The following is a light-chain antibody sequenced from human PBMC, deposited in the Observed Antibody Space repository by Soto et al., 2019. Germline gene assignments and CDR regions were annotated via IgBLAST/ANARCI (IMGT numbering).Light chain of an antibody. Sequence: DIQMTQSPSTLSASVGDRVTITCRASQSISSWLAWYQQKPGKAPKLLIYKASSLESGVPSRFSGSGSGTEFTLTISSLQPDDFATYYCQQYNSYRGAFGQGTQVDIK. J-gene: IGKJ1*01. V-gene: IGKV1-5*03. CDR1: QSISSW. CDR2: KAS. CDR3: QQYNSYRGA.